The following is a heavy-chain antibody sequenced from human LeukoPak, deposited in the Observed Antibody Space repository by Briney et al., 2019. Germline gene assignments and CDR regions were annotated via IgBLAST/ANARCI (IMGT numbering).Heavy chain of an antibody. Sequence: GGSLRLSCAASGFTFSSYGVSWVRQAPGKGLERVSAISGSGGSTYYADSVKGRFTISRDNSKNTLYLQMNSLRAEDTAVYYCATERAGERPRPLLSYYYMDVWGKGTTVTISS. J-gene: IGHJ6*03. V-gene: IGHV3-23*01. CDR1: GFTFSSYG. D-gene: IGHD3-16*01. CDR3: ATERAGERPRPLLSYYYMDV. CDR2: ISGSGGST.